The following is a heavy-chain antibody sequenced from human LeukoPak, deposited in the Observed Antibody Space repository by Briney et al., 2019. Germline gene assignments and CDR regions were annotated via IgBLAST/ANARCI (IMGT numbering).Heavy chain of an antibody. CDR2: IGTAGDT. V-gene: IGHV3-13*01. CDR3: ARWEDYYYGMDV. J-gene: IGHJ6*02. Sequence: GGSLRLSCAASGFTFSSYDMHWVRQATGKGLEWVSAIGTAGDTYYPGSVKGRFTISRENAKNSLYLQMNSLRAEDMAVYYCARWEDYYYGMDVWGQGTTVTVSS. D-gene: IGHD1-26*01. CDR1: GFTFSSYD.